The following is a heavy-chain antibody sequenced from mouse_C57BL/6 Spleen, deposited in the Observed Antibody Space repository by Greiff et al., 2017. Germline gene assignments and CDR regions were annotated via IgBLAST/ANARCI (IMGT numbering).Heavy chain of an antibody. V-gene: IGHV1-69*01. CDR1: GYTFTSYW. D-gene: IGHD2-4*01. Sequence: VQLQQPGAELVMPGASVKLSCKASGYTFTSYWMHWVKQRPGQGLEWIGEIDPSDSYTNYNQKFKGKSTLTVDKSSSTAYMQLSSLTSEDSAVYYCARGRLRGGLGRSFDYWGQGTTLTVSS. J-gene: IGHJ2*01. CDR2: IDPSDSYT. CDR3: ARGRLRGGLGRSFDY.